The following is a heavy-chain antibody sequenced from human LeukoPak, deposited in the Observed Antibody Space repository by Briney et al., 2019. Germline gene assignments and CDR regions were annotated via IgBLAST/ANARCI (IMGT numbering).Heavy chain of an antibody. CDR1: GFTFSSYA. CDR2: TSGSGGST. D-gene: IGHD3-10*01. V-gene: IGHV3-23*01. Sequence: PGGSLRLSCTASGFTFSSYAMSWVRQAPGKGLEWVSVTSGSGGSTYYGDSVKGRFTISRDNSKNTLYLQMNSLRAEDTAVYYCAKGPYYYGSGSYSDYWGQGTLVTVSS. J-gene: IGHJ4*02. CDR3: AKGPYYYGSGSYSDY.